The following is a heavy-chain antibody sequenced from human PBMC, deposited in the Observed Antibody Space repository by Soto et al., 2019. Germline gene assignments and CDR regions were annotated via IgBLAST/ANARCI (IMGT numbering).Heavy chain of an antibody. CDR2: INAGNGNT. CDR1: GYTFTSYA. Sequence: ASVKVSCQASGYTFTSYAMHWVRQAPGQRLEWMGWINAGNGNTKYAQKFQGRVSLTRDMSTSTAYMELSSLKSEDTAVYYCAAYPQAAGSIDYWGQGTLVTVSS. J-gene: IGHJ4*02. V-gene: IGHV1-3*01. CDR3: AAYPQAAGSIDY. D-gene: IGHD6-13*01.